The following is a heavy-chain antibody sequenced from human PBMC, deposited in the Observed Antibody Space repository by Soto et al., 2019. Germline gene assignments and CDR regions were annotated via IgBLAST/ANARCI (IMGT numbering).Heavy chain of an antibody. V-gene: IGHV4-39*01. D-gene: IGHD6-19*01. J-gene: IGHJ6*02. CDR2: IYYSGST. CDR1: GGSISSSSYY. CDR3: ARPLAGTGYYYYYGMDV. Sequence: SSETLSLTCTVSGGSISSSSYYRGWIRQPPGKGLEWIGSIYYSGSTYYNPSLKSRVTISVDTSKNQFSLKLSSVTAADTAVYYCARPLAGTGYYYYYGMDVWGQGTTVTVSS.